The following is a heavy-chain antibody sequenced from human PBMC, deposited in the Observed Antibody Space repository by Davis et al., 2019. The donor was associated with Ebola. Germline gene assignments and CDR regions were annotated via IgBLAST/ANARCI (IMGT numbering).Heavy chain of an antibody. Sequence: KVSCKGSGYIFTDYWIDWVRQMPGKGLEWMGIIYPGDSDARYNPSFEGQVTISVDRSITTAYLQWSSLRASDTAIYYCARQESLYGSSDYWGQGTLVTVSS. CDR2: IYPGDSDA. CDR3: ARQESLYGSSDY. V-gene: IGHV5-51*01. D-gene: IGHD3-22*01. J-gene: IGHJ4*02. CDR1: GYIFTDYW.